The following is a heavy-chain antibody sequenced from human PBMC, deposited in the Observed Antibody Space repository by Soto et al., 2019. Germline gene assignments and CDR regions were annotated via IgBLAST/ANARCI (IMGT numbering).Heavy chain of an antibody. J-gene: IGHJ5*02. Sequence: PSETLSLTCAVYGGSFSGYYWSWIRQPPGKGLEWIGEINHSGSTNYNPSLKSRVTISVDTSKNQFSLKLSSVTAADTAVYYCARETSIFDPWGQGTLVTVAS. V-gene: IGHV4-34*01. CDR1: GGSFSGYY. CDR2: INHSGST. CDR3: ARETSIFDP.